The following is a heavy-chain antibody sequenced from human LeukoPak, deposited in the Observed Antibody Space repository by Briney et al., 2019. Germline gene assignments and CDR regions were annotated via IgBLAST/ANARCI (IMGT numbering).Heavy chain of an antibody. CDR3: ARHVSGCGGDCYYFDY. CDR2: IYYSGST. J-gene: IGHJ4*02. Sequence: SETLSLTCTVSGYSITSAYYWGWIRQPPGKGLEWIGSIYYSGSTYYNPSLKSRVTISVDTSKNQFSLKLSSVTAADTAVYYCARHVSGCGGDCYYFDYWGQGTLVTVSS. CDR1: GYSITSAYY. V-gene: IGHV4-38-2*02. D-gene: IGHD2-21*02.